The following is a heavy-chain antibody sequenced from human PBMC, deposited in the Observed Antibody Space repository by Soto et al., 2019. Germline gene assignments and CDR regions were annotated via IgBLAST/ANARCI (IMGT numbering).Heavy chain of an antibody. CDR2: IYYSGST. Sequence: SDTLSLTGTVSGGPISSSSYYWGWIRQPPGKGLEWIGSIYYSGSTYYNPSLKSRVTISVDTSKNQFSLKLSSVTAADTAVYYCARDNTMVRGVTTRMYYYYGMDVWGQGTTVT. D-gene: IGHD3-10*01. CDR3: ARDNTMVRGVTTRMYYYYGMDV. J-gene: IGHJ6*02. V-gene: IGHV4-39*07. CDR1: GGPISSSSYY.